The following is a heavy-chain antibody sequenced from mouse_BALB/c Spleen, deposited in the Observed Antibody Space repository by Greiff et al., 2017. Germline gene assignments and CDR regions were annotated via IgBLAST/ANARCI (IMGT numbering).Heavy chain of an antibody. CDR1: GFTFSSFG. V-gene: IGHV5-17*02. CDR2: ISSGSSTI. Sequence: EVQGVESGGGLVQPGGSRKLSCAASGFTFSSFGMHWVRQAPEKGLEWVAYISSGSSTIYYADTVKGRFTISRDNPKNTLFLQMTSLRSEDTAMYYCARYGSYDAMDYWGQGTSVTVSS. D-gene: IGHD1-1*02. J-gene: IGHJ4*01. CDR3: ARYGSYDAMDY.